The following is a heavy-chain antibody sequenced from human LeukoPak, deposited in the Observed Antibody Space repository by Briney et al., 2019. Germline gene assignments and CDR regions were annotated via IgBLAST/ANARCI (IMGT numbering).Heavy chain of an antibody. V-gene: IGHV4-59*01. D-gene: IGHD4-23*01. CDR1: GGSISSYY. Sequence: PSETLSLTCTVSGGSISSYYWSWIQQPPGKGLEWIGYIYYSGSTNYNPSLKSRVTISVDTSKNQFSLKLSSVTAADTAVYYCARVLDYGGSTFVYWGQGTLVTVSS. J-gene: IGHJ4*02. CDR2: IYYSGST. CDR3: ARVLDYGGSTFVY.